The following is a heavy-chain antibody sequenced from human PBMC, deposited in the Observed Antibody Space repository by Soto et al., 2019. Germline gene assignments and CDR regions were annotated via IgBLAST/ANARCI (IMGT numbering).Heavy chain of an antibody. D-gene: IGHD6-13*01. V-gene: IGHV5-51*01. J-gene: IGHJ3*02. Sequence: PGESLKISCKGSGYSFTNHWIAWVRQRPGKGLEWMGIVYPGDSDTKYNPSFQGQVTLSADKSISTTYLQWSSLEASDTAMFYCAKLSGVPGTNAFDIWGQGTMVTVSS. CDR3: AKLSGVPGTNAFDI. CDR2: VYPGDSDT. CDR1: GYSFTNHW.